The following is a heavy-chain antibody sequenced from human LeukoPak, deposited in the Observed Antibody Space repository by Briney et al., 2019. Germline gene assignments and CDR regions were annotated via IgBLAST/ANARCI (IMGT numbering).Heavy chain of an antibody. J-gene: IGHJ3*02. D-gene: IGHD2/OR15-2a*01. CDR1: GYTFTSYY. CDR2: INPSGGST. CDR3: ARDRVRRSTTGGAFDI. Sequence: ASVKVSCKASGYTFTSYYMHWVRQAPGQGLEWMGIINPSGGSTSYAQKFQGRVTMTRDMSTSTVYMELRSLKSDDTAMYYCARDRVRRSTTGGAFDIWGQGTMVTVSS. V-gene: IGHV1-46*01.